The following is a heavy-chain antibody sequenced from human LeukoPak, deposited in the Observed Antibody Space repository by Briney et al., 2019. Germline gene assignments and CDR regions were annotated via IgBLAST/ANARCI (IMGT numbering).Heavy chain of an antibody. D-gene: IGHD6-13*01. CDR3: ASSIAAAGFFTNWFDP. J-gene: IGHJ5*02. Sequence: GGSLRLSCAASGFTFSSYSMNWVRQAPGKGLEWVSSISSSSSYIYYADSVKGRFTISRDNAKNSLYLQMNSLRAEDTAVYYCASSIAAAGFFTNWFDPWGQGTLVTVSS. CDR1: GFTFSSYS. V-gene: IGHV3-21*01. CDR2: ISSSSSYI.